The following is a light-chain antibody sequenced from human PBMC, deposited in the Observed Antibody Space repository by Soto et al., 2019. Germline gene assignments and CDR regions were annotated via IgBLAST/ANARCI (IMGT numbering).Light chain of an antibody. Sequence: EIVLTQSPATLSLSPGERATLSCRASQSVSSYLAWYQQKPGQAPRLLIYDASNSATGIPARFSGSGSGTDFTLTICSLEPEDFAVYYCQQRSNWPLYTFGQGTKLEIK. CDR2: DAS. J-gene: IGKJ2*01. CDR3: QQRSNWPLYT. CDR1: QSVSSY. V-gene: IGKV3-11*01.